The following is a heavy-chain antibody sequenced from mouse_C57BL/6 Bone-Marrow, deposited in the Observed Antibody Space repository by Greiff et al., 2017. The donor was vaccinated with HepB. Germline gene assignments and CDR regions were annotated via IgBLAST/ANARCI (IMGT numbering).Heavy chain of an antibody. CDR2: SRNKANDYTT. V-gene: IGHV7-1*01. Sequence: EVKLMESGGGLVQSGRSLRLSCATSGFTFSDFYMEWVRQAPGKGLEWIAASRNKANDYTTEYSASVKGRFIVSRDTSQSILYLQMNALRAEDTAIYYCARDAPGYYGSSYWYFDVWGTGTTVTVSS. J-gene: IGHJ1*03. CDR1: GFTFSDFY. CDR3: ARDAPGYYGSSYWYFDV. D-gene: IGHD1-1*01.